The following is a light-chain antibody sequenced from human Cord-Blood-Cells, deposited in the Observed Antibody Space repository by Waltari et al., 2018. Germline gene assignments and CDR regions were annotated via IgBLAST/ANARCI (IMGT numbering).Light chain of an antibody. CDR1: SSDVGGYNY. Sequence: QSALTQPASVSGSPGQSITISCTGTSSDVGGYNYVSWYQQHPGKAPKRIVYEVSNRPSGVSNRFSGSKSGNTASLTISGLQAEDEADYYCSSYTSSSTVFGGGTKLTVL. CDR3: SSYTSSSTV. V-gene: IGLV2-14*01. CDR2: EVS. J-gene: IGLJ3*02.